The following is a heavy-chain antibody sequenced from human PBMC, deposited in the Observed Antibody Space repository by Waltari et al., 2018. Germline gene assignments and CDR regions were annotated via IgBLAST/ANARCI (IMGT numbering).Heavy chain of an antibody. CDR1: GFIVSSNY. Sequence: EVQLVESGGGLIQPGGSLRLSCAACGFIVSSNYMSWVRQAPGRGLEWVSLIYSGGSTYYADSVKGRFTISRDNSKNTLYLQMDSLSVEDTAVYYCARWQQWPVRAFDYWGQGTLVTVSS. V-gene: IGHV3-53*01. CDR3: ARWQQWPVRAFDY. CDR2: IYSGGST. J-gene: IGHJ4*02. D-gene: IGHD6-19*01.